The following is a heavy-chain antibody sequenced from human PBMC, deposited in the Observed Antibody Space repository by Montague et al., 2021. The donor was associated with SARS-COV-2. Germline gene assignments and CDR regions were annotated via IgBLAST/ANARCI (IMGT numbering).Heavy chain of an antibody. Sequence: SETLSLTCEVSGGSISSYYWSWIRQSPGKGLEWIGYVHYTGSTKYNPSLKTRVTLSLDTHKKHCSLKLKSVTAADTAVYYCARAQNTCFIANCVNYFEVWGLGALVTVSS. V-gene: IGHV4-59*01. CDR2: VHYTGST. CDR1: GGSISSYY. CDR3: ARAQNTCFIANCVNYFEV. D-gene: IGHD1-1*01. J-gene: IGHJ4*02.